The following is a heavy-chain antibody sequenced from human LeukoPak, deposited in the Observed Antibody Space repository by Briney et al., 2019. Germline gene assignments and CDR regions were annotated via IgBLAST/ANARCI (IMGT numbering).Heavy chain of an antibody. Sequence: PSETLSLTGTGSTFSSSSSSYFWDWTRQPPGKGRERIGSSYYSGSTHYNPSLKSRVTISVDKSKNQCSLKLSSVTAADTAVYYCARKLYLSSSSYHFDYWGQGTLVTVSS. J-gene: IGHJ4*02. CDR1: TFSSSSSSYF. D-gene: IGHD6-6*01. CDR2: SYYSGST. V-gene: IGHV4-39*01. CDR3: ARKLYLSSSSYHFDY.